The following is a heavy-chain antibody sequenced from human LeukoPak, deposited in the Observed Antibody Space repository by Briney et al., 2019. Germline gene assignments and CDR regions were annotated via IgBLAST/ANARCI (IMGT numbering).Heavy chain of an antibody. CDR3: ARDRAMDDY. CDR2: INQDGSEE. Sequence: GGSLRLSCAASGFTLRSYWMNWARQAPGKGLEWVANINQDGSEENYVDSVKGRFIISRDNTKNSLYLQMNSLRVEDTAVYYCARDRAMDDYWGQGPLVTVSS. CDR1: GFTLRSYW. D-gene: IGHD5-18*01. J-gene: IGHJ4*02. V-gene: IGHV3-7*01.